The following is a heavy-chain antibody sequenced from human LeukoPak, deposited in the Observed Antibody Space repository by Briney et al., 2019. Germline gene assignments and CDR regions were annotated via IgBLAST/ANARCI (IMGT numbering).Heavy chain of an antibody. Sequence: ASVKVSCKASGYTFTAYPLHWVRQAPGQRLEWMGWMNTGNGNTIYSQRFQGRVSITRGTSASTAYMELSSLRSEDTAVYYCARAGKGAYYYGSRDNWFDTWGQGTTVAVSS. CDR1: GYTFTAYP. D-gene: IGHD3-22*01. J-gene: IGHJ5*02. CDR3: ARAGKGAYYYGSRDNWFDT. CDR2: MNTGNGNT. V-gene: IGHV1-3*04.